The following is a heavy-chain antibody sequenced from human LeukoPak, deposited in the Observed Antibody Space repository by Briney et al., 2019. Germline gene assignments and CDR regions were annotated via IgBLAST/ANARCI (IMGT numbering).Heavy chain of an antibody. V-gene: IGHV3-30*03. CDR1: GFTLSNYG. CDR3: ARVSPVTTPLYYFDY. CDR2: ISYDGSNK. D-gene: IGHD4-17*01. Sequence: GGSLRLSCAASGFTLSNYGMHWVRQAPGKGLEWVAVISYDGSNKYYADSVKGRFTISRDNSKNTLYLQMNSLRAEDTAVYYCARVSPVTTPLYYFDYWGQGTLVTVSS. J-gene: IGHJ4*02.